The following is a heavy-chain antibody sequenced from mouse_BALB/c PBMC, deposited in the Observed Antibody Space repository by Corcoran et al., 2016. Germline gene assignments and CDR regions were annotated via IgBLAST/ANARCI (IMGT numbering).Heavy chain of an antibody. V-gene: IGHV1-19*01. CDR1: GYTFPDYY. Sequence: EVQLQQSGPELVKPGASVKMSCKASGYTFPDYYMDWVKQSHGESFEWIGRVNPYNGGTSYNQKFKGKATLTVDKSSSPAYMELNSLTSEDSAVYYWAREGLTTVVARFDYWGQGTTLTVSS. CDR3: AREGLTTVVARFDY. J-gene: IGHJ2*01. CDR2: VNPYNGGT. D-gene: IGHD1-1*01.